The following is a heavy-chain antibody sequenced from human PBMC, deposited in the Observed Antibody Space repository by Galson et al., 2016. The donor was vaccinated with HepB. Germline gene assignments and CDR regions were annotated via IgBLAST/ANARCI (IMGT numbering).Heavy chain of an antibody. J-gene: IGHJ2*01. CDR1: GFTFSNYY. Sequence: SLRLSCAVSGFTFSNYYMSWIRQSPGKRLEWVSYISNSGSYTKYADSVKGRFTISRDNAKNSLYLQMNSLRAEDTAVYYCASSNKLRYYYGSEHWYFDLWGQGTLLTVSS. D-gene: IGHD3-10*01. V-gene: IGHV3-11*03. CDR3: ASSNKLRYYYGSEHWYFDL. CDR2: ISNSGSYT.